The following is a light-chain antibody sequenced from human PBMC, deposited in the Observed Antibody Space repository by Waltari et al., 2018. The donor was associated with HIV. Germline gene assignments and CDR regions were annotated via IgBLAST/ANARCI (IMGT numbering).Light chain of an antibody. V-gene: IGKV3-20*01. CDR3: QQYGSSPWT. J-gene: IGKJ1*01. CDR1: QSVSSSF. Sequence: EIVLTQSPGTLSLSPGERGTLSCRASQSVSSSFLAWYQQKPGRAPRLLIYGASSRATGIPDRFSGSGSGTDFTLTISRLEPEDFAVYYCQQYGSSPWTFGQGTKVEIK. CDR2: GAS.